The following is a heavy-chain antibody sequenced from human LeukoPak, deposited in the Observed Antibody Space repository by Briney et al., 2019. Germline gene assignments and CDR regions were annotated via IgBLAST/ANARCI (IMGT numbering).Heavy chain of an antibody. CDR2: ISYDGSNK. CDR3: ARVRRGEYSYGYYYYGMDV. V-gene: IGHV3-30-3*01. D-gene: IGHD5-18*01. J-gene: IGHJ6*02. CDR1: GFTFSSYA. Sequence: PGGSLRLSCAASGFTFSSYAMHWVRQAPGKGLEWVAVISYDGSNKYYADSVKGRFTISRDNSKNTLYLQMNSLRAEDAAVYYCARVRRGEYSYGYYYYGMDVWGQGTTVTVSS.